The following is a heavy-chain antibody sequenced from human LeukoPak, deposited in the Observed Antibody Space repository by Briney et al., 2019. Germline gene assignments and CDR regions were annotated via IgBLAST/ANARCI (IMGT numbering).Heavy chain of an antibody. D-gene: IGHD4-23*01. Sequence: SETLSLTCAVYGGSFSGYYWSWIRQPPGKGLEWIGEINHSGSTNYNPSLKSRVTISVDTSKNQFSLKLSSVTAADTAVYYCARTPFDYGGNFGNYWGQGTLVTVSS. V-gene: IGHV4-34*01. CDR3: ARTPFDYGGNFGNY. J-gene: IGHJ4*02. CDR1: GGSFSGYY. CDR2: INHSGST.